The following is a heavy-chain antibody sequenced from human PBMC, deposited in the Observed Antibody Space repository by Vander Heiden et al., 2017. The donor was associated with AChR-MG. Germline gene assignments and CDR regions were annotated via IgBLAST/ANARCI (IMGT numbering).Heavy chain of an antibody. CDR2: NYTSGST. D-gene: IGHD5-12*01. Sequence: QVQLQESGPGLVKPSETLSLTGTVSGGSISRYYGSWSSQPAGKGLGWIGRNYTSGSTNYNPSLKGRVTMSVDTSKNQFSLKLSSVTAADTAVYYCAREMATIKRWGFYYGMDVWGQGTTVTVSS. CDR3: AREMATIKRWGFYYGMDV. CDR1: GGSISRYY. V-gene: IGHV4-4*07. J-gene: IGHJ6*02.